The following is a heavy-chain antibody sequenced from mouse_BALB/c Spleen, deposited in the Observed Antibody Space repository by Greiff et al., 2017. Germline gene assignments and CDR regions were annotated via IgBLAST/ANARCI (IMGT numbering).Heavy chain of an antibody. V-gene: IGHV1-5*01. CDR2: IYPGNSDT. Sequence: VQLQQSGTVLARPGASVKMSCKASGYSFTSYWMHWVKQRPGQGLEWIGAIYPGNSDTSYNQKFKGKAKLTAVTSASTAYMELSSLTNEDSAVYYCTREGLYDGYYGFYYWGQGTTLTVSS. CDR1: GYSFTSYW. D-gene: IGHD2-3*01. CDR3: TREGLYDGYYGFYY. J-gene: IGHJ2*01.